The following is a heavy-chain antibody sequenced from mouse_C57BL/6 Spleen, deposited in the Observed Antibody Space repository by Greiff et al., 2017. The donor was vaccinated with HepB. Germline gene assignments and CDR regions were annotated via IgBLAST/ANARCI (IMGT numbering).Heavy chain of an antibody. Sequence: VQLQQSGPELVKPGDSVKISCKASGYSFTGYFMNWVMQSHGKSLEWIGRINPYNGDTFYNQKFKGKATLTVDKSSSTAHMELLSLTSEDSAGYYCARSYDGYYGGYWGQGTTLTVSS. D-gene: IGHD2-3*01. CDR1: GYSFTGYF. V-gene: IGHV1-20*01. CDR3: ARSYDGYYGGY. J-gene: IGHJ2*01. CDR2: INPYNGDT.